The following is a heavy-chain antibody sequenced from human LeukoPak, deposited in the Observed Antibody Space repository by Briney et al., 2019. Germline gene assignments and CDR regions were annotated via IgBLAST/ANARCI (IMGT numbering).Heavy chain of an antibody. D-gene: IGHD6-13*01. Sequence: PGSSVKVSCKASGGTFSSYAISWVRQAPGQGLEWMGWISAYNGDTKYAQHLQGRVTLTTDTSTGTAYMELRSLTSDDTALYYCARDTARITTPGGPDYWGQGTLVTVSS. CDR2: ISAYNGDT. CDR3: ARDTARITTPGGPDY. CDR1: GGTFSSYA. V-gene: IGHV1-18*01. J-gene: IGHJ4*02.